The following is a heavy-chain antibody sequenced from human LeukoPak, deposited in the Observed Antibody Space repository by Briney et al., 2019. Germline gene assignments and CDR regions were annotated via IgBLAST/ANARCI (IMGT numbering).Heavy chain of an antibody. V-gene: IGHV1-18*01. Sequence: ASVKVSCKASGGTFSSYAISWVRQAPGQGLEWMGWISAYNGNTNYAQKLQGRVTMTTDTSTSTAYMELRSLRSDDTAVYYCATYSGYDLVDYWGQGTLVTVSS. D-gene: IGHD5-12*01. CDR3: ATYSGYDLVDY. CDR2: ISAYNGNT. J-gene: IGHJ4*02. CDR1: GGTFSSYA.